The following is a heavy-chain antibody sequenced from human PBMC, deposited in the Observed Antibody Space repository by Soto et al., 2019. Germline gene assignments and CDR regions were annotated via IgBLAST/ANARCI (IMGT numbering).Heavy chain of an antibody. CDR3: ARMSQGTSCRDGNCYSDY. Sequence: SSYWMHWVRQDPEKGLVWVSRINGDGISTSYADAVKGRLTISRDNAKDTLYLHMNSLGAEDTAVYYCARMSQGTSCRDGNCYSDYWGQGTLVTVSS. CDR1: SSYW. V-gene: IGHV3-74*01. CDR2: INGDGIST. D-gene: IGHD2-15*01. J-gene: IGHJ4*02.